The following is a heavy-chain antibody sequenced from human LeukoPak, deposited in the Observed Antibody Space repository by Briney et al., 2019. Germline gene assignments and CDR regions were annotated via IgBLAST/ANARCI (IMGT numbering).Heavy chain of an antibody. J-gene: IGHJ4*02. CDR2: FDPEDGET. Sequence: ASVKVSCKVSGYTLTELSMHWVRQAPGKGLEWMGGFDPEDGETIYAQKFQGRVTMTEDTSTDTAYMELSSLRSEDTAVYYCATALAAAGPSYFDHWGQGTLVTVSS. D-gene: IGHD6-13*01. CDR3: ATALAAAGPSYFDH. V-gene: IGHV1-24*01. CDR1: GYTLTELS.